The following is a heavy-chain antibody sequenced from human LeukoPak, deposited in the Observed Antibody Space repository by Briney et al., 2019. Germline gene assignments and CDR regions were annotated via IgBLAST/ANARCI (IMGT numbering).Heavy chain of an antibody. CDR2: INHNGNVN. V-gene: IGHV3-7*03. D-gene: IGHD3-16*01. CDR1: GFMFSSNW. J-gene: IGHJ6*02. CDR3: ARGGGLDV. Sequence: GGSLRLSCAASGFMFSSNWMNWARQAPGKGLEWVASINHNGNVNYYVDSVKGRFTISRDNAKNSLYLQMSNLRAEDTAVYFCARGGGLDVWGQGATVTVSS.